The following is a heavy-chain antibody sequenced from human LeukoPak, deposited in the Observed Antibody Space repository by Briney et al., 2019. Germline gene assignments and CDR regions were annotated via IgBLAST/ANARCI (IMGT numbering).Heavy chain of an antibody. V-gene: IGHV3-74*01. CDR1: GFTFSSYW. J-gene: IGHJ4*02. Sequence: GGSLRLSCAASGFTFSSYWMHWVRQAPGKGLVWVSRINSDGSSTSYADSVKGRFTISRDNAKNSLYLQMNSLRAEDTAVYYCARERVTHGSYFDYWGQGTLVTVSS. D-gene: IGHD2-21*02. CDR2: INSDGSST. CDR3: ARERVTHGSYFDY.